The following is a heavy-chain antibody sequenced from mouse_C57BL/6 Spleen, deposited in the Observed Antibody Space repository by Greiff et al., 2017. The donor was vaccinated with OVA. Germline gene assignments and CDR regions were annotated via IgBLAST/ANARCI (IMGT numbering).Heavy chain of an antibody. D-gene: IGHD4-1*01. CDR3: TGLGRNWYFDV. CDR1: GYTFTDYE. CDR2: IDPETGGT. J-gene: IGHJ1*03. V-gene: IGHV1-15*01. Sequence: QVQLKESGAELVRPGASVTLSCKASGYTFTDYEMHWVKQTPVHGLEWIGAIDPETGGTAYNQKFKGKAILTADKSSSTAYMELRSLTSEDSAVYYCTGLGRNWYFDVWGTGTTVTVSS.